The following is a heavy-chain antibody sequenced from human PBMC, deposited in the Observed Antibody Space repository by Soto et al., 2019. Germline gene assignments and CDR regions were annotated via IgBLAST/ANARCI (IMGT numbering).Heavy chain of an antibody. Sequence: QVQLVQSGAEVKKPGSSVKVSCKASGGTFSSYAISWVRQAPGQGLEWMGGIIPIFGTANYAQKFQGRVTITADESTSTAYMELSSLRSEYTAVYYCAIAYPAMVTIFGVVSGAFDIWGQGTMVTVSS. CDR3: AIAYPAMVTIFGVVSGAFDI. D-gene: IGHD3-3*01. CDR2: IIPIFGTA. V-gene: IGHV1-69*01. CDR1: GGTFSSYA. J-gene: IGHJ3*02.